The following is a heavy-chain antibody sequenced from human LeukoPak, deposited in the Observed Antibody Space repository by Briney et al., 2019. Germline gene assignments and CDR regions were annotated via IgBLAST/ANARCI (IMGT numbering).Heavy chain of an antibody. D-gene: IGHD5-24*01. CDR1: GFTFSDYY. CDR2: ISSSGSSI. CDR3: AKKLGRDGYNYLDY. J-gene: IGHJ4*02. Sequence: KPGGSLRLSCAASGFTFSDYYMSWIRQAPGKGLEWVSYISSSGSSIYYADSVKGRFTISRDNAKKTLYLQMNSLRDEDTAVYYCAKKLGRDGYNYLDYWGQGTLVTVSS. V-gene: IGHV3-11*04.